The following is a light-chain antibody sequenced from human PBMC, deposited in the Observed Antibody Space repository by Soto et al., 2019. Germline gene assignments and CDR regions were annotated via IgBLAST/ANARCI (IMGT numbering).Light chain of an antibody. V-gene: IGLV2-18*01. J-gene: IGLJ1*01. CDR2: EVS. Sequence: QSVLTQLPSVSGSPGQSVTISCTGTSSDVGRYNRVSWYQQPPGTAPKLMIYEVSNRPSGVPDRFSGSKSGNTASLTISGLQAENEADYYCSLYIGSTTFVFGTGTKVTVL. CDR1: SSDVGRYNR. CDR3: SLYIGSTTFV.